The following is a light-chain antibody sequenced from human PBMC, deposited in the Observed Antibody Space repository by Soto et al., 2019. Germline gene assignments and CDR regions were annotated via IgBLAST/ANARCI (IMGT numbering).Light chain of an antibody. CDR2: KAS. V-gene: IGKV1-5*03. CDR3: QQYNSYWT. Sequence: DIQMTQSPSTLSASVGDRVTITCRASQTIANWLAWYQHKPGKAPNLLIYKASSLESGVPSRFSGSGSGTEFTLTISSLQPDDFATYYCQQYNSYWTFGQGTKVDIK. J-gene: IGKJ1*01. CDR1: QTIANW.